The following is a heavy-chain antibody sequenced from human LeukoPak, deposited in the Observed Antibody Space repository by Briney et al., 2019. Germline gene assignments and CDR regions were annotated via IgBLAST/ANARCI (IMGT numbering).Heavy chain of an antibody. D-gene: IGHD6-19*01. J-gene: IGHJ4*02. CDR1: GFTFSSYG. CDR3: AREKSAVAGYYFDY. Sequence: GGSLRLSCAASGFTFSSYGMHWVRQAPGKGLEWVAVIWYDGSNKYYADSVKGRFTISRDNSKNTLYLQMNSLRAEDTAVYYCAREKSAVAGYYFDYWGQGTLATVSS. CDR2: IWYDGSNK. V-gene: IGHV3-33*01.